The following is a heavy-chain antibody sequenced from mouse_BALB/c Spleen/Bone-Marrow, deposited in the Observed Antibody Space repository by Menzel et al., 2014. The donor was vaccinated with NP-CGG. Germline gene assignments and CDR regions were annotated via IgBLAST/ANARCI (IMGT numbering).Heavy chain of an antibody. V-gene: IGHV1S81*02. J-gene: IGHJ1*01. D-gene: IGHD3-1*01. CDR2: INPTNGST. CDR1: GYTFTSYW. CDR3: ASGPWYFDV. Sequence: VQLQQSGAELVRPGVSVKLSCKASGYTFTSYWRHWIKQRPEQGLERIGEINPTNGSTNYNEEFKTKATLTVDKSSSTAYMQLSSLTSEDSAVYYCASGPWYFDVWGAGTTVTVSS.